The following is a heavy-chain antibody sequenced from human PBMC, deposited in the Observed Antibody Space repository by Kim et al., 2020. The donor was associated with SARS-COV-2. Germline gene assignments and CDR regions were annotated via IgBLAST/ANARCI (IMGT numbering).Heavy chain of an antibody. CDR1: GGSISSSSYY. D-gene: IGHD3-22*01. J-gene: IGHJ3*02. CDR3: ARHYYDSSGYWPHDAFDI. V-gene: IGHV4-39*01. CDR2: IYYSGRT. Sequence: SETLSLTCTVSGGSISSSSYYWGWIRQPPGKGLEWIGSIYYSGRTYYNPSLKSRVTISVDTSKNQFSLKLSSVTAADTAVYYCARHYYDSSGYWPHDAFDIWGQGTMVTVSS.